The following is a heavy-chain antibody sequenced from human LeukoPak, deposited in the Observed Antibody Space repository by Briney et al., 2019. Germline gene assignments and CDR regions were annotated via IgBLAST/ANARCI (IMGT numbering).Heavy chain of an antibody. J-gene: IGHJ4*02. CDR1: GFVFTNFA. CDR2: ISNDERNK. D-gene: IGHD5-24*01. CDR3: ARPSPPGDGYNPSDQ. Sequence: GGSLRLSCAASGFVFTNFAMHWVRQAPGKGLEWVAVISNDERNKYYAESVKGRFTISRDDSNSMVYLQMTSLRLGDTAVYYYARPSPPGDGYNPSDQWGQGSLVIVSS. V-gene: IGHV3-30*04.